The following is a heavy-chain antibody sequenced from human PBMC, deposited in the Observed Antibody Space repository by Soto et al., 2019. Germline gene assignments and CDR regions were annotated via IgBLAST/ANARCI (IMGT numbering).Heavy chain of an antibody. D-gene: IGHD6-25*01. CDR1: GGTFSRYT. V-gene: IGHV1-69*02. CDR2: IIPILGIA. J-gene: IGHJ4*02. Sequence: QVQLVQSGAEVKKPWSSVNVSCKASGGTFSRYTISWVRKSPGQGLEWMGRIIPILGIANYAQKFQGRVTITGDQSTRTPYMELSRLRSEDTAVYYGASGYCHGPMDDWGQGTLVTVSS. CDR3: ASGYCHGPMDD.